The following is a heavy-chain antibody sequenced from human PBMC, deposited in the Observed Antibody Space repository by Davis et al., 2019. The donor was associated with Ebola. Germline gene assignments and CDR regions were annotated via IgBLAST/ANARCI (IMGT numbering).Heavy chain of an antibody. Sequence: GGSLRLSCAASGFTFSSYAMHWVRQAPGKGLEWVALISYDESNKYYADSVKGRFTISRDNAKNSLYLQMNSLRAEDTAVYYCARDNYDFWSGYIDYWGQGTLVTVSS. D-gene: IGHD3-3*01. V-gene: IGHV3-30-3*01. CDR2: ISYDESNK. CDR1: GFTFSSYA. CDR3: ARDNYDFWSGYIDY. J-gene: IGHJ4*02.